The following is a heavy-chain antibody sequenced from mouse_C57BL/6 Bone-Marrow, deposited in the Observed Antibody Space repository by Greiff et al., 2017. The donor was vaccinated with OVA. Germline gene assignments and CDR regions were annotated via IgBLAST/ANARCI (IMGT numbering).Heavy chain of an antibody. V-gene: IGHV5-12*01. Sequence: EVQLVESGGGLLQPGGSLKLSCAASGFTFSDYYMYWVRQTPEKRLEWVAYISNGGGSTYYPDTVKGRFTISRDNAKNTLYLQMSRLKSEDTAMYYCARLSNLDFDVWGTGTTVTVSS. CDR1: GFTFSDYY. D-gene: IGHD2-5*01. CDR3: ARLSNLDFDV. CDR2: ISNGGGST. J-gene: IGHJ1*03.